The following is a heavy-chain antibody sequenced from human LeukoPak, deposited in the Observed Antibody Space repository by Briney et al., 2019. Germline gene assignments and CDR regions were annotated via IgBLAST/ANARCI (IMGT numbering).Heavy chain of an antibody. CDR1: GGSLSSSSYY. Sequence: SETLSLTRTVSGGSLSSSSYYWGWIRQPPGKGLEWIGSIYYSGSTYYNPSLKSRVTISVDTSKNQFSLKLSSVTAADTAVYYCARHINSRFLGFLEWYLPEIDYWGQGTLVTVSS. J-gene: IGHJ4*02. CDR2: IYYSGST. D-gene: IGHD3-3*01. CDR3: ARHINSRFLGFLEWYLPEIDY. V-gene: IGHV4-39*01.